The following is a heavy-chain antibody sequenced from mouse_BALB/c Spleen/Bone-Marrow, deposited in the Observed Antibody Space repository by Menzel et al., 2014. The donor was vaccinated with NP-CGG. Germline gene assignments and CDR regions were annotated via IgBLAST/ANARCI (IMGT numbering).Heavy chain of an antibody. V-gene: IGHV1-69*01. CDR2: IDTSDSYT. CDR1: GYTFTDYW. J-gene: IGHJ4*01. Sequence: QVQLQQPGAELVMPGASVKMSCKASGYTFTDYWMHWVKQGPGQGLEWIGAIDTSDSYTSYNQKLKGKATLTVDESSSTAYMQLSSQTAEDSAVYYCGRECYGNSYAMDYWGQGTSVTGTS. CDR3: GRECYGNSYAMDY. D-gene: IGHD2-1*01.